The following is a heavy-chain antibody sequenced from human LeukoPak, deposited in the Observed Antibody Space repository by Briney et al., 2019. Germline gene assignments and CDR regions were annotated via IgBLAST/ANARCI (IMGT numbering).Heavy chain of an antibody. CDR1: GFTFDDYA. V-gene: IGHV3-9*03. CDR2: ISWNSGSI. J-gene: IGHJ4*02. CDR3: AKGIGAARETEPFDY. Sequence: GRPLRLSCAASGFTFDDYAMHWVRQAPGKGLEWVSGISWNSGSIGYADSVKGRFTISRNNAKNPLYLQMNSLRAEDMALYYCAKGIGAARETEPFDYWGQGTLVTVSS. D-gene: IGHD2-15*01.